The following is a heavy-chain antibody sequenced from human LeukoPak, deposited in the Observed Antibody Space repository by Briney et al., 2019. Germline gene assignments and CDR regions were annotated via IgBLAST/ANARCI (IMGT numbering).Heavy chain of an antibody. CDR2: ISGSGAST. Sequence: GGSLRLSCAASGFTFSSYAMSWVRQAPGKGLEWVSTISGSGASTYYADSVKGRFTISRDNSKNTLYLQMNSLRAEDTAVYYCVKYYDSSGSYYFDYGGQRTLVTVSS. CDR3: VKYYDSSGSYYFDY. CDR1: GFTFSSYA. D-gene: IGHD3-22*01. V-gene: IGHV3-23*01. J-gene: IGHJ4*02.